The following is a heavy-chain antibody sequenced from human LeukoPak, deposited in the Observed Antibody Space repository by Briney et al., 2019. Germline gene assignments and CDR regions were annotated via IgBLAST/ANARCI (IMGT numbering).Heavy chain of an antibody. Sequence: GGSLRLSCAASGFTFHHYSMHWVRQPPGKGLEWVSLISWDGGITYYADSVRGRFTISRDNSKNSLSLEMNSLRAEDTAIYYCVRDRVETDWTYHPIFDYWGQGALVTVSS. V-gene: IGHV3-43*01. J-gene: IGHJ4*02. CDR2: ISWDGGIT. CDR1: GFTFHHYS. CDR3: VRDRVETDWTYHPIFDY. D-gene: IGHD1-7*01.